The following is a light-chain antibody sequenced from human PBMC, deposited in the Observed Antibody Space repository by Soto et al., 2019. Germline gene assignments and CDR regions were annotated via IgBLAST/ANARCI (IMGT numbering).Light chain of an antibody. CDR2: DDN. Sequence: SVLTQPPSVSAAPGQKVTISCSGSSSNIGGNSVSWYQQLPGTAPKLLIYDDNKRPSGIPDRFSGSKSGTSATLGITGFQTGDEANYYCGSWDSSLSAYVFGTGTKV. V-gene: IGLV1-51*01. CDR1: SSNIGGNS. J-gene: IGLJ1*01. CDR3: GSWDSSLSAYV.